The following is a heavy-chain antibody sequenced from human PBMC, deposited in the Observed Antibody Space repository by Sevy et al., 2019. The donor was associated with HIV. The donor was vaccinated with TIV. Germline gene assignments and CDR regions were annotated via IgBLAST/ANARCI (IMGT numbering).Heavy chain of an antibody. CDR3: AREFRVPSSKGGGNWFDP. J-gene: IGHJ5*02. CDR1: GYTFTSYY. D-gene: IGHD6-13*01. V-gene: IGHV1-46*03. Sequence: ASVKVSCKASGYTFTSYYMHWVRQAPGQGLEWMGIINPSGGSTSYAQKFQGRVTMTRDTSTGTVYMELSSLRSEDTAVYYCAREFRVPSSKGGGNWFDPWGQGTLVTVSS. CDR2: INPSGGST.